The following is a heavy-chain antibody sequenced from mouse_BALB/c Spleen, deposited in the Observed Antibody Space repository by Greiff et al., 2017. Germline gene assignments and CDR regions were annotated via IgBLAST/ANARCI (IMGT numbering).Heavy chain of an antibody. D-gene: IGHD1-1*01. J-gene: IGHJ4*01. Sequence: QVQLQQSGAELARPGASVKMSCKASGYTFTSYTMHWVKQRPGQGLEWIGYINPSSGYTNYNQKFKDKATLTADKSSSTAYMQLSSLTSEDSAVYYCARQGDYGYYYAMDYWGQGTSVTVSS. CDR1: GYTFTSYT. CDR3: ARQGDYGYYYAMDY. CDR2: INPSSGYT. V-gene: IGHV1-4*01.